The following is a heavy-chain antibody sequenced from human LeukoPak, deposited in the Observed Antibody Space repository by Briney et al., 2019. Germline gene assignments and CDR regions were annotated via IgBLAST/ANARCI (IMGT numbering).Heavy chain of an antibody. CDR2: IYYSGST. V-gene: IGHV4-59*08. Sequence: SETLSLTCAVYGGSFSGYYWSWIRQPPGKGLEWIGYIYYSGSTNYNPSLKSRVTISVDTSKNQFSLKLSSVTAADTAVYYCARPLLGYCSSTSCSMGAFDIWGQGTMVTVSS. J-gene: IGHJ3*02. CDR1: GGSFSGYY. D-gene: IGHD2-2*01. CDR3: ARPLLGYCSSTSCSMGAFDI.